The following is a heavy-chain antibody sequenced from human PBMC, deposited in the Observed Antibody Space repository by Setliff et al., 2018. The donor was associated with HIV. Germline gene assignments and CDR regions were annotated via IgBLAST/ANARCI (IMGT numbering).Heavy chain of an antibody. V-gene: IGHV1-69*13. CDR1: GGTFSNYA. Sequence: GASVKVSCKASGGTFSNYAFSWVRLAPGQGLEWMGGIIPVFDTTNYEKKFRDRVTITADESTSTVYLELISLRSGDTAVYYCAVGDYVWGSYRLDFWGQGTLVTVSS. D-gene: IGHD3-16*02. CDR2: IIPVFDTT. J-gene: IGHJ4*02. CDR3: AVGDYVWGSYRLDF.